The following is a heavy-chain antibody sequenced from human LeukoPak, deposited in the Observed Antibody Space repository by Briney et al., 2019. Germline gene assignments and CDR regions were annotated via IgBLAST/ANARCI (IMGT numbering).Heavy chain of an antibody. Sequence: SETLSLTCTVSGGSISSSDYYWGWIRQPPGKGLEWIGSVYYSGSTYYNPSLKSRVTIAAETSKNQISLKLTSVTPADTAVYYCARDWRAYHYYFMDVWGKGTTVTVSS. J-gene: IGHJ6*03. CDR2: VYYSGST. CDR1: GGSISSSDYY. CDR3: ARDWRAYHYYFMDV. V-gene: IGHV4-39*07.